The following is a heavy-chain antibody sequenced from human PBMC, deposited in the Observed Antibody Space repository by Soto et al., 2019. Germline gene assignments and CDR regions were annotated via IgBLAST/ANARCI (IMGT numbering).Heavy chain of an antibody. CDR2: IYYSGST. Sequence: SETLSLTCTVSGGSISSSSYYWGWIRQPPGKGLEWIGRIYYSGSTYYNPSLKSRVTISVDTSKNQFSLKLSSVTAADTAVYYCARQTGTTNDAFDIWGQGTMVTVSS. J-gene: IGHJ3*02. D-gene: IGHD1-1*01. CDR1: GGSISSSSYY. CDR3: ARQTGTTNDAFDI. V-gene: IGHV4-39*01.